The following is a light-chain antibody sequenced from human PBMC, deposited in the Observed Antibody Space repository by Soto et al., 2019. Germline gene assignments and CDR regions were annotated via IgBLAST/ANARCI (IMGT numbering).Light chain of an antibody. Sequence: QSALTQPASVSGSPGQAITISCTGISSDVGGYNYVSWYQQHPDKAPKLMIDDVSNRRSGVSNRFSGSKSGNTASLTISGLQAEDEADYFCYSYTSSSTVLFGGGTKVTVL. V-gene: IGLV2-14*01. CDR2: DVS. CDR1: SSDVGGYNY. CDR3: YSYTSSSTVL. J-gene: IGLJ2*01.